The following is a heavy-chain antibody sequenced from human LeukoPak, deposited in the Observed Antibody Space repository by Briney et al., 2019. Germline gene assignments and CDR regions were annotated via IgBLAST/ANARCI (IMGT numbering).Heavy chain of an antibody. D-gene: IGHD6-13*01. J-gene: IGHJ5*02. CDR2: IDHSGST. CDR1: GGSFSGYY. V-gene: IGHV4-34*01. Sequence: SETLSLTCAVYGGSFSGYYWSWIRQPPGKGLEWIGEIDHSGSTNYNPSLKSRVTISVDTSKNQFSLKLSSVTAADTAVYYCARVKQLMYNWFDPWGQGTLVTVSS. CDR3: ARVKQLMYNWFDP.